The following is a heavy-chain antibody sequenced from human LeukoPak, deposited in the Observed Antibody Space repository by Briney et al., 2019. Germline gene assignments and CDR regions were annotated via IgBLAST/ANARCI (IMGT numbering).Heavy chain of an antibody. CDR2: MNPNSGNT. J-gene: IGHJ4*02. CDR3: ARKGASDY. Sequence: ASVKVSCKASGYTFTNYGVSWVRQATGQGLEWMGWMNPNSGNTGYAQKFQGRVTMTRDTSIATAYMELSSLRSEDTAVYYCARKGASDYWGQGTLVTVSS. V-gene: IGHV1-8*02. CDR1: GYTFTNYG.